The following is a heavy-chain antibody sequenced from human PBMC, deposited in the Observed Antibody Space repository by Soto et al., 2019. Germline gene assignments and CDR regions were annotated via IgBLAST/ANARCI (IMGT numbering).Heavy chain of an antibody. J-gene: IGHJ4*02. CDR1: GFTFSSYG. Sequence: QVQLVESGGGVVQPGRSLRLSCAASGFTFSSYGMHWVRQAPGKGLEWVAVIWYDGSNKYYADSVKGRFTISRDNSKNTLYLQMNSLRAEDTAVYYCVRTSSSWSNFDYWGQGTLVTVSS. D-gene: IGHD6-13*01. CDR2: IWYDGSNK. CDR3: VRTSSSWSNFDY. V-gene: IGHV3-33*01.